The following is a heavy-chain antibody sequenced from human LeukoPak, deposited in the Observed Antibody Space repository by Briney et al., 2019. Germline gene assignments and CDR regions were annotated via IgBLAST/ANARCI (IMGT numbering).Heavy chain of an antibody. D-gene: IGHD2-21*01. CDR1: GGSFSGYY. CDR2: INHSGST. J-gene: IGHJ6*02. CDR3: ASLWYGMDV. V-gene: IGHV4-34*01. Sequence: SETLSLTCAVYGGSFSGYYWSWIRQPPGKGLEWIGEINHSGSTNYNPSLKSRVTISVDTSKNQFSLKLSSVTAADTAVYYCASLWYGMDVWGQGTTVTVSS.